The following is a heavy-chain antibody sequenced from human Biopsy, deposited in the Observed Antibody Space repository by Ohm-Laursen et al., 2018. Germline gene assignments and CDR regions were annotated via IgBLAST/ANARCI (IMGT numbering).Heavy chain of an antibody. J-gene: IGHJ4*02. Sequence: SQTLSLTCSVSGGSVSSGGFYWSWIRQHPGKGLEWIGYIYYSGTTYYNPSLKSLVTISVDTSKNQFSLKLNSVTAADTALYYCTRAGGGKIYGLWGQGTLVTVSS. V-gene: IGHV4-31*01. D-gene: IGHD2/OR15-2a*01. CDR1: GGSVSSGGFY. CDR2: IYYSGTT. CDR3: TRAGGGKIYGL.